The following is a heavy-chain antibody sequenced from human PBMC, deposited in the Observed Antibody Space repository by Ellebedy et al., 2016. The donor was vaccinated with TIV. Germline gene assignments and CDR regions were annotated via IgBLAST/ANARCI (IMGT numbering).Heavy chain of an antibody. V-gene: IGHV3-21*06. CDR3: AKNRQFYANFATLDY. CDR2: INGSSTYI. J-gene: IGHJ4*02. Sequence: GESLKISXAASGFTFSSYSINWVRQAPEKGLEWVSSINGSSTYIHYADSVRGRFTISRDNAKNSVYLQMNSLRAEDTAVYYCAKNRQFYANFATLDYWGQGILVTVSS. D-gene: IGHD2/OR15-2a*01. CDR1: GFTFSSYS.